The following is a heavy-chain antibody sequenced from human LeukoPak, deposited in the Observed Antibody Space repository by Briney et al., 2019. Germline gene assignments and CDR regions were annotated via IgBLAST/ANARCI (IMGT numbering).Heavy chain of an antibody. V-gene: IGHV3-23*01. Sequence: GGSLRLSCAASGFTISSNYMSWVRQAPGEGVEWVTVFSGSGGSTYYADSGNGRFTISRDNSKNTLYLQMNSLRAEDTAVYYCAKDVGSSWSYYFDYWGQGTLVTVSS. J-gene: IGHJ4*02. CDR1: GFTISSNY. CDR3: AKDVGSSWSYYFDY. CDR2: FSGSGGST. D-gene: IGHD6-13*01.